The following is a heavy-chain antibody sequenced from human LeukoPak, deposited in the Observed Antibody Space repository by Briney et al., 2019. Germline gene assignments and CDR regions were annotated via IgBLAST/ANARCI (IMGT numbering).Heavy chain of an antibody. CDR3: ARLGRCSSHFDY. V-gene: IGHV4-31*03. J-gene: IGHJ4*02. CDR2: IYYSGST. D-gene: IGHD6-19*01. Sequence: SSETLSLTCTVSGGSISSGGYYWSWIRQHPGKGLEWIGYIYYSGSTYYNPSLKSRVTISVDTSKNQFSLKLSSVTAADTAVYYCARLGRCSSHFDYWGQGTLVTVSS. CDR1: GGSISSGGYY.